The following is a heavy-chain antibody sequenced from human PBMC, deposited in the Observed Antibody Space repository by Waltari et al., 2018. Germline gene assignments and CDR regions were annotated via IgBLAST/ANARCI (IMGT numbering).Heavy chain of an antibody. V-gene: IGHV3-33*01. Sequence: ASGFSFTNYGMHWVRQAPGKGLEWVAVIWYDGSKKYYADSVKGRFDISRDNSKNTLYLQMDSLRAEDTAVYFCARDQYGESFYYAMNVWGQGTAVTVSS. D-gene: IGHD1-26*01. CDR2: IWYDGSKK. CDR1: GFSFTNYG. J-gene: IGHJ6*01. CDR3: ARDQYGESFYYAMNV.